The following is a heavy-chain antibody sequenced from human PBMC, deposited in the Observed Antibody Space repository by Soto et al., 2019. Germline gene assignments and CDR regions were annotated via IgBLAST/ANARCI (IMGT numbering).Heavy chain of an antibody. J-gene: IGHJ6*02. Sequence: SETLSLTCTVSGGSISSSSYYWGWIRQPPGKGLEWIGSIYYSGSTYYNPSLKSRVTISVDTSKNQFSLTLSSVTAADTAVYYCARDPRDIVLVPAAMRHVYYYYYGMDVWGQGTTVTVS. CDR3: ARDPRDIVLVPAAMRHVYYYYYGMDV. CDR1: GGSISSSSYY. D-gene: IGHD2-2*01. V-gene: IGHV4-39*02. CDR2: IYYSGST.